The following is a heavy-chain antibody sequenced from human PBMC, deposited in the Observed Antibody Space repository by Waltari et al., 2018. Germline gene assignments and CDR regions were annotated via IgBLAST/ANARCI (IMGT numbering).Heavy chain of an antibody. CDR1: GYSISSGSY. Sequence: QVQLQASGPGLMKPSETLSLTCAVAGYSISSGSYWGWIRQPPGKGLEWIGSIYHSGSTYYNPSLKSRVTISVDTSKNQFSLKLSSVTAADTAVYYCATETVTTDYWGQGTLVTVSS. D-gene: IGHD4-17*01. CDR2: IYHSGST. V-gene: IGHV4-38-2*01. CDR3: ATETVTTDY. J-gene: IGHJ4*02.